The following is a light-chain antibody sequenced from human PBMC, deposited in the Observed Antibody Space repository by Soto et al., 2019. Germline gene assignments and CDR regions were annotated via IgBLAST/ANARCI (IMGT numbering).Light chain of an antibody. Sequence: QSALTQPPSVSGAPGQRVTISCTGSSSNIGAGYDVHWYQQLPGTAPKLLIYANINRPSGVPDRFSASRSGTSASLAITGLQAEDEAEYYCQSYDTSLSVVFGGGTKVTVL. CDR1: SSNIGAGYD. CDR2: ANI. J-gene: IGLJ2*01. V-gene: IGLV1-40*01. CDR3: QSYDTSLSVV.